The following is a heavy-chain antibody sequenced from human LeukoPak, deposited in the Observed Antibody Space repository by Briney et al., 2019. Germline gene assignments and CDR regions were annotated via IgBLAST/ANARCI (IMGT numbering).Heavy chain of an antibody. D-gene: IGHD2/OR15-2a*01. CDR1: GNYW. CDR2: IDSGGSWT. V-gene: IGHV3-74*01. CDR3: VSFYETY. J-gene: IGHJ4*02. Sequence: LGGSLRLSCAASGNYWMHWVRQAPGKGLVWVSHIDSGGSWTSYADSVKGRFTISKDNAKNTVYLQMNNLRAEDTAVYYCVSFYETYWGRGTLVTVSS.